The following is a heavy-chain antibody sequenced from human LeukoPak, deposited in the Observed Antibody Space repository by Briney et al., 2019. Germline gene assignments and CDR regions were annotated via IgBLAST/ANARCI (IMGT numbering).Heavy chain of an antibody. CDR1: GFTFSSYG. CDR2: ISYDGSNK. Sequence: GGSLRLSCAASGFTFSSYGMHWVRQAPGKGLEWVAVISYDGSNKYYADSVKGRFTISRDNSKNTLYLQMNSLRAGDTAVYYCAKDILSSGWYGSNYWGQGTLVTVSS. CDR3: AKDILSSGWYGSNY. J-gene: IGHJ4*02. D-gene: IGHD6-19*01. V-gene: IGHV3-30*18.